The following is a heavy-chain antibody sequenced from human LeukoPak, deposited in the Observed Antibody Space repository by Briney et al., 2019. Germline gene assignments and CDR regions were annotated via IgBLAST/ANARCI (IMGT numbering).Heavy chain of an antibody. CDR2: ISYDGSNK. D-gene: IGHD3-10*01. CDR1: GFTFSSYA. V-gene: IGHV3-30-3*01. J-gene: IGHJ4*02. CDR3: AKDAGDYYGSGASFDY. Sequence: GGSLRLSCAASGFTFSSYAMHWVRQAPGKGLEWVAVISYDGSNKYYADSVKGRFTISRDNSKNTLYLQMNSLRAEDTAVYYCAKDAGDYYGSGASFDYWGQGTLVTVSS.